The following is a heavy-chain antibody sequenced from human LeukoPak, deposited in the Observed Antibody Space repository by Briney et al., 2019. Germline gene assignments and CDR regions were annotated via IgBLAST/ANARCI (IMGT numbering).Heavy chain of an antibody. V-gene: IGHV3-23*01. CDR3: VSFYETY. Sequence: GGSLRLSCAASGFIFSSYSMSWVRQAPGKGLEWVSVITGSGGNTYYADSVKGRFTISKDNAKNTVYLQMNSLRAEDTAVYYCVSFYETYWGRGTLVTVSS. D-gene: IGHD2/OR15-2a*01. J-gene: IGHJ4*02. CDR2: ITGSGGNT. CDR1: GFIFSSYS.